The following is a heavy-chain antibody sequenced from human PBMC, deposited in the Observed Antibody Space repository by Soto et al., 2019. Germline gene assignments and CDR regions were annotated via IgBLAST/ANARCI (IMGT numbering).Heavy chain of an antibody. CDR3: ARLIRGILQPQDWFDP. V-gene: IGHV4-39*01. CDR1: GGSISSSRYY. D-gene: IGHD2-15*01. Sequence: PSETLSLTCTVSGGSISSSRYYWGWIRQPPGKGLEWIGSIYYSGSTYYNPSLKSRVTISVDTSKNQFSLKLSSVTAADTAVYYCARLIRGILQPQDWFDPWGQGTLVTVSS. CDR2: IYYSGST. J-gene: IGHJ5*02.